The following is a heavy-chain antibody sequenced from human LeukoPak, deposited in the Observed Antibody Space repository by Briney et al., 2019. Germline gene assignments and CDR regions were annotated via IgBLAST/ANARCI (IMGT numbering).Heavy chain of an antibody. CDR1: GFIFRDYA. D-gene: IGHD3/OR15-3a*01. CDR3: AKEIGRLGVPLYDY. J-gene: IGHJ4*02. V-gene: IGHV3-23*01. Sequence: GGSLRLSCVVSGFIFRDYAMSWVRQGPGEGLEWVAGISDNGGGPYYADSLKGRFTISRDNSKNILYLQMNSLRAEDTAVYYCAKEIGRLGVPLYDYWGRGTLVTASS. CDR2: ISDNGGGP.